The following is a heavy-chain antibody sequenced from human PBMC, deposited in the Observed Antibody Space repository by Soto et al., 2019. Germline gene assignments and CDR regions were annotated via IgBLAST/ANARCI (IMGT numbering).Heavy chain of an antibody. CDR1: GFTFSSYG. CDR2: ISYDGSNK. D-gene: IGHD3-22*01. Sequence: LRLSCSASGFTFSSYGMHWVRQAPGKGLEWVAVISYDGSNKYYADSVKGRFTISRDNSKNTLYLQMNSLRAEDTAVYYCAKELRFSYYYDSSGYYHDAFDIWGQGTMVTVSS. V-gene: IGHV3-30*18. J-gene: IGHJ3*02. CDR3: AKELRFSYYYDSSGYYHDAFDI.